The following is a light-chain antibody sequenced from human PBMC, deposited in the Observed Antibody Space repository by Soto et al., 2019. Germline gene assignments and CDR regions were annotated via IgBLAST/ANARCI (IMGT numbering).Light chain of an antibody. CDR1: SSNIGSNY. V-gene: IGLV1-47*01. CDR2: RNN. CDR3: AAWDDSLSAVYV. J-gene: IGLJ1*01. Sequence: QSLLTQPPSASGTPGQRVTISCSGSSSNIGSNYVYWYQQLPGTAPKLLIYRNNQRPSGVPDRFSGSKSGTSASLAISGLRSEDEADYYCAAWDDSLSAVYVFGTGTKVTVL.